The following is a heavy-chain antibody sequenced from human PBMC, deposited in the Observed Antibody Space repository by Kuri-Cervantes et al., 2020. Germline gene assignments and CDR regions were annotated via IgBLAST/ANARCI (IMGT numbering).Heavy chain of an antibody. CDR2: IIPIFGTA. CDR3: ARDASDAFDI. CDR1: GGTFSSYA. Sequence: SVKVSCKASGGTFSSYAISWVRQAPGQGLEWMGGIIPIFGTANYAQKFQGRVTMTTDTSTSTAYMELRSLRSDDTAVYYCARDASDAFDIWGQGTMVTVSS. V-gene: IGHV1-69*05. J-gene: IGHJ3*02.